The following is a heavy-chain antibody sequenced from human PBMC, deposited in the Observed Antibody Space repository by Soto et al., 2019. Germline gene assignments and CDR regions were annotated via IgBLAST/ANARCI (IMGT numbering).Heavy chain of an antibody. CDR3: ARSDYGDPFDY. CDR2: IYTSGST. Sequence: KLLETLSLTCDVYGGSFSGYYLSWIRQPAGKGLEWIGRIYTSGSTNYNPSLKSRVTMSVDTSKNQFSLKLSSVTAADTAVYYCARSDYGDPFDYWGQGTLVTVSS. V-gene: IGHV4-59*10. CDR1: GGSFSGYY. J-gene: IGHJ4*02. D-gene: IGHD4-17*01.